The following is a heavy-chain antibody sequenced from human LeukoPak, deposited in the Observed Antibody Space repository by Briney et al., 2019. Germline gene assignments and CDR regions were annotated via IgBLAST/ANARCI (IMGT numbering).Heavy chain of an antibody. Sequence: SETLSLTCAVYGGSFSGYYWSWIRQPPGKGLEWIGEINHSGSTNYNPSLKSRVTISVDTSKNQFSLKLSSVTAADTAVYYCARGYSSVRGACDIWGQETMVTVSS. D-gene: IGHD6-19*01. CDR2: INHSGST. CDR3: ARGYSSVRGACDI. J-gene: IGHJ3*02. V-gene: IGHV4-34*01. CDR1: GGSFSGYY.